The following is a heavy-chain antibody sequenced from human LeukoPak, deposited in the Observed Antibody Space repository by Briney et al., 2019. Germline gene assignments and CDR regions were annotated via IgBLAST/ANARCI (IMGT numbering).Heavy chain of an antibody. J-gene: IGHJ4*02. D-gene: IGHD5-12*01. V-gene: IGHV3-9*01. CDR3: AKDRGYDWVPPSLDY. Sequence: GGSLRLSCAASGFTFDDYAMHWVRQAPGKGLGWVSGISRNTGNMGYANSVKGRFTISRDNAKNSLYLQMNNLRAEDTALYYCAKDRGYDWVPPSLDYWGQGTMVIVSS. CDR1: GFTFDDYA. CDR2: ISRNTGNM.